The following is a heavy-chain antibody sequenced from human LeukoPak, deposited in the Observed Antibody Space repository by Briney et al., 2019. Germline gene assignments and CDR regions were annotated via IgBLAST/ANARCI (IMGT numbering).Heavy chain of an antibody. CDR2: IYSTCNT. CDR3: ARVVTVGYMYYFDY. V-gene: IGHV4-61*02. D-gene: IGHD5-18*01. Sequence: PSQTLSLTCTVSGGSISSNGYYWSWIRQPPGKGLEWLGRIYSTCNTNYIPSLKTRVNISVDTSKNQFSLNLRSVTATDTAIYYCARVVTVGYMYYFDYWGQGILITVSS. J-gene: IGHJ4*02. CDR1: GGSISSNGYY.